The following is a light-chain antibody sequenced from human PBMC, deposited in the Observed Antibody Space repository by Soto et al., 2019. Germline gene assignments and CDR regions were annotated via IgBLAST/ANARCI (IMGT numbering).Light chain of an antibody. V-gene: IGLV2-23*01. Sequence: QSALTQPASVSGSPGQSITISCTGTSSDVGSYNLVSWYQQHPGKAPKLMIYEGSKLPSGVSNRFSGSKSGNTASLTISGLQAEDEADYYCCSYAGSSTPSVVFGGGTKVTVL. CDR1: SSDVGSYNL. CDR2: EGS. CDR3: CSYAGSSTPSVV. J-gene: IGLJ2*01.